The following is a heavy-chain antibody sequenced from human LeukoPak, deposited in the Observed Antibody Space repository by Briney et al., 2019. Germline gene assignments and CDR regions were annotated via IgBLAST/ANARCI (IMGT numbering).Heavy chain of an antibody. V-gene: IGHV3-7*01. D-gene: IGHD6-13*01. Sequence: ETLSLTCTVSGYSISSGYYWVWIRQPPGKGLEWVANIKQDGSEKYYVDSVKGGFTISRDNAKNSLYLQMNSLRAEDTAVYYCARDVIAAAGTPRVLTGWFDPWGQGTLVTVSS. J-gene: IGHJ5*02. CDR3: ARDVIAAAGTPRVLTGWFDP. CDR1: GYSISSGYY. CDR2: IKQDGSEK.